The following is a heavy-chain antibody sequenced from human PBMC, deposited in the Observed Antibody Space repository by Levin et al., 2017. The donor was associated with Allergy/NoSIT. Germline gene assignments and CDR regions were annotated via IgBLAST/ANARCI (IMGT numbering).Heavy chain of an antibody. Sequence: GESLKISCKASGYTFTSYDINWVRQATGQGLEWMGWMNPNSGNTGYAQKFQGRVTMTRNTSISTAYMELSSLRSEDTAVYYCARGWGSSGYYRYYYYYGMDVWGQGTTVTVSS. CDR1: GYTFTSYD. J-gene: IGHJ6*02. V-gene: IGHV1-8*01. CDR3: ARGWGSSGYYRYYYYYGMDV. D-gene: IGHD3-22*01. CDR2: MNPNSGNT.